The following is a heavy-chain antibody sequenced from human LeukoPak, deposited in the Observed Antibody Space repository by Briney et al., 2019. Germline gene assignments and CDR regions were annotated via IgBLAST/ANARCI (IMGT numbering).Heavy chain of an antibody. V-gene: IGHV1-69*05. Sequence: SVKVSCKASGGTFSSYAISWVRQAPGQGLEWMGGIIPIFGTANYAQKSQGRVTITTDESTSTAYMELSSLRSEDTAVYYCARDVDGSGSHYYFDYWGQGTLVTVSS. CDR3: ARDVDGSGSHYYFDY. D-gene: IGHD3-10*01. J-gene: IGHJ4*02. CDR2: IIPIFGTA. CDR1: GGTFSSYA.